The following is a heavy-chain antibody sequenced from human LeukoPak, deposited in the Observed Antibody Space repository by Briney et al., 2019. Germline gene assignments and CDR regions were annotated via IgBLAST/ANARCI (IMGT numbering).Heavy chain of an antibody. CDR3: AKDPRTTVTTDYGY. CDR2: ISGSGGST. J-gene: IGHJ4*02. V-gene: IGHV3-23*01. CDR1: GFTFSSYG. D-gene: IGHD4-11*01. Sequence: SGGSLRLSCAASGFTFSSYGMHWVRQAPGKGLEWVSAISGSGGSTYYADSVKGRFTISRDNSKNTLYPQMNSLRAEDTAVYYCAKDPRTTVTTDYGYWGQGTLVTVSS.